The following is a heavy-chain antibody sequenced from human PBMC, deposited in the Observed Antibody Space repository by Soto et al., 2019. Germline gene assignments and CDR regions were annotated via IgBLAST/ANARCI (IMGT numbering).Heavy chain of an antibody. CDR1: GFTFSSYH. D-gene: IGHD6-13*01. CDR3: ANRLVSTMTANY. V-gene: IGHV3-23*01. Sequence: GGSLRLSCAASGFTFSSYHMTWVRQAPGKGLEWVSGITSGGYSTYYADSVKGRFTNSRDNSKNTLYLEVNSLRTEDTAIYYCANRLVSTMTANYWGQGTLVTVSS. J-gene: IGHJ4*02. CDR2: ITSGGYST.